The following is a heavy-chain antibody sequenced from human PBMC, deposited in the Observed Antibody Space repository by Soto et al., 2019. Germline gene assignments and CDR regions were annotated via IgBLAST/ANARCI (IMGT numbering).Heavy chain of an antibody. CDR1: GFTFSTYS. CDR3: ARSQRNGAMDV. J-gene: IGHJ6*02. V-gene: IGHV3-21*01. Sequence: EVHLVESGGGLVKPGGSLRVSCATSGFTFSTYSMNWVRQAPGKGLEWVSSVTSSTTFMDYADSVKGRFTVSRDDAKSLLFLQMNSRRVDDSAVYYCARSQRNGAMDVWGQGTTVTVSS. D-gene: IGHD2-8*01. CDR2: VTSSTTFM.